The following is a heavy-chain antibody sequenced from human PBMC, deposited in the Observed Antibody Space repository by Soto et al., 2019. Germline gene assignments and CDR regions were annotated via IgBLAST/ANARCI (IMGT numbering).Heavy chain of an antibody. Sequence: PGGSLRLSCAASGFTFSSYSMNWVRQAPGKGLEWVSYISSSSSTIYYADSVKGRFTISRDNAKNSLYLQMNSLRDEDTAVYYCASHCSSTSCPDYYYYYGMDVWGQGTTVTVSS. J-gene: IGHJ6*02. CDR3: ASHCSSTSCPDYYYYYGMDV. CDR1: GFTFSSYS. D-gene: IGHD2-2*01. V-gene: IGHV3-48*02. CDR2: ISSSSSTI.